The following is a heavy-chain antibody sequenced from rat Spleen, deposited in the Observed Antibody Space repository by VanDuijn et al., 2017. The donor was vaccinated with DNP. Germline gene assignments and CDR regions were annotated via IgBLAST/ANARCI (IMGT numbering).Heavy chain of an antibody. Sequence: QVQLKESGPGLVQPSQTLSLACTVSGFSLTSYHVHWVRQPSGKGLEWMGVIWTGGSTEYNSALKSRLSISRDTSKSQVFLKMSSLQTEDTATYYCARGEGYYHSSSYYFDYWGQGVMVTVSS. CDR1: GFSLTSYH. J-gene: IGHJ2*01. CDR2: IWTGGST. V-gene: IGHV2-43*01. CDR3: ARGEGYYHSSSYYFDY. D-gene: IGHD1-2*01.